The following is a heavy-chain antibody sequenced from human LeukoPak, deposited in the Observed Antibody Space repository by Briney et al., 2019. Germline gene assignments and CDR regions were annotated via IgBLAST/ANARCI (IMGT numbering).Heavy chain of an antibody. CDR3: AIGLFLIWLSAFDI. V-gene: IGHV3-21*01. D-gene: IGHD5-18*01. CDR1: GFTFSSYS. J-gene: IGHJ3*02. Sequence: GGSLRLSCAASGFTFSSYSMNWVRQAPGKGLEWVSSISSSSSYIYYADSVKGRFTISRDNAKSSLYLQMNSLRAEDTAVYYCAIGLFLIWLSAFDIWGQGTMVTVSS. CDR2: ISSSSSYI.